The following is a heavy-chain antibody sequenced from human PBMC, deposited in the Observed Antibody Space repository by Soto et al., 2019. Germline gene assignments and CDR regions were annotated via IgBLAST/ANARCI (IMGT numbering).Heavy chain of an antibody. CDR2: IYYSGST. V-gene: IGHV4-59*01. CDR3: ARVPTYYDFWSGYYIPNYYYRMDV. D-gene: IGHD3-3*01. Sequence: SETLSLTCTVSGGSISSYYWSWIRQPPGKGLEWIGYIYYSGSTNYNPSLKSRVTISVDTSKNQFSLKLSSVTAADTAVYYCARVPTYYDFWSGYYIPNYYYRMDVWGQGTKVTVSS. CDR1: GGSISSYY. J-gene: IGHJ6*02.